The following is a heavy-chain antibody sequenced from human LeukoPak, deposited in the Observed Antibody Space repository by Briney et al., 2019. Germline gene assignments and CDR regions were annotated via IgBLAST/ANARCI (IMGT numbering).Heavy chain of an antibody. CDR3: ARGAGSYDVYYFDY. V-gene: IGHV4-61*02. J-gene: IGHJ4*02. CDR2: VYTCGNT. Sequence: SQTLSLTCTVSGASISSGSYYWTWIRQPAGKGLEWIGRVYTCGNTNYNPSLKSRVTISLDTSNNQFSLRLNSVTAADTAVYYCARGAGSYDVYYFDYWGQGTLVTVSS. D-gene: IGHD3-10*01. CDR1: GASISSGSYY.